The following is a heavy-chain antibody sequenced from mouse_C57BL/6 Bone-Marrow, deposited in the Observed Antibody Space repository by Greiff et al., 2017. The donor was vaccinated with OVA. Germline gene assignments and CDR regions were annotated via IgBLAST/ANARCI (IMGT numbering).Heavy chain of an antibody. D-gene: IGHD2-3*01. J-gene: IGHJ3*01. CDR1: GFNIKDYY. CDR3: ARGFYDGYYVRIFAY. V-gene: IGHV14-2*01. Sequence: EVQLQQSGAELVKPGASVKLSCTASGFNIKDYYMHWVKQRTEQGLEWIGRIDPEDGETKYAPKFPGKATITADTSSNTAYLQLSSLTSEDTAVYYCARGFYDGYYVRIFAYWGQGTLVTVSA. CDR2: IDPEDGET.